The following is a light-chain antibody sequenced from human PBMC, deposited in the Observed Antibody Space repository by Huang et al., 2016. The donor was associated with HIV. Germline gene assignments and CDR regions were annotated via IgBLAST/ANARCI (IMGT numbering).Light chain of an antibody. CDR1: QGVRTN. CDR3: QQYNDWPPLT. V-gene: IGKV3D-15*01. J-gene: IGKJ4*01. CDR2: GAS. Sequence: VMTQSPASLSASPGARVTLSCRASQGVRTNLAWYQQKPGQAPTLLMFGASTRGTGTPPRWRGSGSGTDFTLTITSLQSSDSAIYYCQQYNDWPPLTFGGGTKVEI.